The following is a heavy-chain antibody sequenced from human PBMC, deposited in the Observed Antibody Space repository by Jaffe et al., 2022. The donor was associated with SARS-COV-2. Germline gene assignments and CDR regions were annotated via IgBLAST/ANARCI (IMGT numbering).Heavy chain of an antibody. CDR2: INSDGSST. Sequence: EVQLVESGGGLVQPGGSLRLSCAASGFTFSSYWMHWVRQAPGKGLVWVSRINSDGSSTSYADSVKGRFTISRDNAKNTLYVQMNSLRAEDTAVYYCARDRGYSGYGTYMDVWGKGTTVTVSS. CDR3: ARDRGYSGYGTYMDV. V-gene: IGHV3-74*01. J-gene: IGHJ6*03. CDR1: GFTFSSYW. D-gene: IGHD5-12*01.